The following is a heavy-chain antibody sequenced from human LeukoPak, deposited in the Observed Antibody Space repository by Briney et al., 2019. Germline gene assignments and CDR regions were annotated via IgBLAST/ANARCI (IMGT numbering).Heavy chain of an antibody. CDR2: ISAYNGNT. V-gene: IGHV1-18*01. CDR1: GYTFTSYG. J-gene: IGHJ4*02. Sequence: ASVKVSCKASGYTFTSYGISWVRQAPGQGLEWMGWISAYNGNTNYAQKLQGRVTMTTDTSTSTAYMELRSLRSDDTAVYYCARDRRWYYDSSGYYYFDYWGQGTLVTVSS. D-gene: IGHD3-22*01. CDR3: ARDRRWYYDSSGYYYFDY.